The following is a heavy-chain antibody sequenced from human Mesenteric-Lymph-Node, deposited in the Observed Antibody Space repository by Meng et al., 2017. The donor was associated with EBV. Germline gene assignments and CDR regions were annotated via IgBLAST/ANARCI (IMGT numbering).Heavy chain of an antibody. J-gene: IGHJ4*02. D-gene: IGHD5-24*01. CDR1: GDSFSTYA. CDR2: IIPLFGPP. V-gene: IGHV1-69*01. CDR3: ARDRDAYNYYFDY. Sequence: QWNLVHSWAKVKKPGSSVKVSCKTSGDSFSTYAITWVRQAPGQGPEWMGGIIPLFGPPNYAQKFQGRVTIIADESTNTAYMELSSLRSEDTAVYYCARDRDAYNYYFDYWGQGTLVTVSS.